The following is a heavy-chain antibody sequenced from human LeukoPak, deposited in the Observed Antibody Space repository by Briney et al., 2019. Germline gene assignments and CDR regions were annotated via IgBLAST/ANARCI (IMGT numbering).Heavy chain of an antibody. D-gene: IGHD3-22*01. CDR3: ARGGEANYYDTSGYYLYYY. V-gene: IGHV1-69*05. CDR1: GGTFSNYA. Sequence: GASVKVSCKASGGTFSNYAISWVRQAPGQGLEWMGRIIPIFGTRNYAQKFQGRVTITTDESTSTAYMELSSLRSEDTAVYYCARGGEANYYDTSGYYLYYYWGQGTLVTVSS. J-gene: IGHJ4*02. CDR2: IIPIFGTR.